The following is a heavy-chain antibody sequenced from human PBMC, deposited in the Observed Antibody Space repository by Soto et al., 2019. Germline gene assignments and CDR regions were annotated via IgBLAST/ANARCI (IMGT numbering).Heavy chain of an antibody. CDR3: AIAVAVPTDFAY. D-gene: IGHD6-19*01. CDR1: GYTFTGYA. J-gene: IGHJ4*02. V-gene: IGHV1-3*05. CDR2: INAGNGNT. Sequence: QVQLVQSGAEEKKPGASVKVSCKASGYTFTGYAMHWVRQAPGQRLEWMGWINAGNGNTKYSQKFQGRVTITRDTSASTDYMELSSLISEDTAVYYCAIAVAVPTDFAYWGQGTLVTVSS.